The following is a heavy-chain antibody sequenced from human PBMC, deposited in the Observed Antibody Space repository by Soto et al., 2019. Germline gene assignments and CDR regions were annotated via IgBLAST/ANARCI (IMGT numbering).Heavy chain of an antibody. CDR2: ISYDGSNK. D-gene: IGHD2-15*01. CDR1: GFTFSSYA. V-gene: IGHV3-30-3*01. CDR3: ARDQSRYCSGGSCYTYFDY. Sequence: GGSLRLSCAASGFTFSSYAMHWVRQAPGKGLEWVAVISYDGSNKYYADSVKGRFTISRDNSKNTLYLQMNSLRAEDTAVYYCARDQSRYCSGGSCYTYFDYWGQGTLVTVSS. J-gene: IGHJ4*02.